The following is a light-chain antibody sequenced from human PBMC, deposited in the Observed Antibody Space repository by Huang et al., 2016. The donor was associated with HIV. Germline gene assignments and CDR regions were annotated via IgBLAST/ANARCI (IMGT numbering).Light chain of an antibody. J-gene: IGKJ2*01. Sequence: EIVLTQSPGTLSLSPGERATLSCRASQSVGSTYLAWYQQKSGQAPRLLVYGASSRATGIPDRFRGSGSGTDFTLTISRLEPEDFAVYYCQQYGGSPMYIFGQGTKLEIK. CDR3: QQYGGSPMYI. CDR2: GAS. CDR1: QSVGSTY. V-gene: IGKV3-20*01.